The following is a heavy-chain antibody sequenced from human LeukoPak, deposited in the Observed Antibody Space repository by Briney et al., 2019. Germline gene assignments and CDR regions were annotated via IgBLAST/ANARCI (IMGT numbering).Heavy chain of an antibody. CDR3: ARAKGYCSSTSCYSYYYYMDV. Sequence: PSETLSLTCTVSGSSISSYYWSWIRQPAGKGLEWIGRIYTSGSTNYNPSLKSRVTMSVDTSKNQFSLKLSSVTAADTAVYYCARAKGYCSSTSCYSYYYYMDVWGKGTTVTVSS. CDR2: IYTSGST. D-gene: IGHD2-2*02. V-gene: IGHV4-4*07. J-gene: IGHJ6*03. CDR1: GSSISSYY.